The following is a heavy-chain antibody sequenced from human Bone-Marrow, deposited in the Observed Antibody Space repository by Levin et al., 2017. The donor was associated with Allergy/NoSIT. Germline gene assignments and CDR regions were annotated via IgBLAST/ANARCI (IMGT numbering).Heavy chain of an antibody. CDR2: IIPILGIA. Sequence: KISCKASGGTFSSYTISWVRQAPGQGLEWMGRIIPILGIANYAQKFQGRVTITADKSTSTAYMELSSLRSEDTAVYYCARGTLTCRSTSCYTLALYGMDVWGQGTTVTVSS. D-gene: IGHD2-2*02. J-gene: IGHJ6*02. CDR3: ARGTLTCRSTSCYTLALYGMDV. V-gene: IGHV1-69*02. CDR1: GGTFSSYT.